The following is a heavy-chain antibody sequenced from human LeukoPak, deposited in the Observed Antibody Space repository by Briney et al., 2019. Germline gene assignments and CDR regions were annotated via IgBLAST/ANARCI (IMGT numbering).Heavy chain of an antibody. D-gene: IGHD6-19*01. Sequence: GGSLRLSCAASGSTFSTYEMNWVRQAPGKGLEWVSYISSSGSTIYYADSVRGRFTISRDSAKNSLYLQMNSLRAEDTAVYYCARDGAVAGPGYFDYWGQGTLVTVSS. CDR3: ARDGAVAGPGYFDY. CDR1: GSTFSTYE. J-gene: IGHJ4*02. V-gene: IGHV3-48*03. CDR2: ISSSGSTI.